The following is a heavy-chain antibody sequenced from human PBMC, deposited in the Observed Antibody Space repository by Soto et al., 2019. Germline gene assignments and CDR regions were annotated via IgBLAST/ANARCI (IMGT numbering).Heavy chain of an antibody. CDR2: ISAYTDNT. J-gene: IGHJ6*02. CDR1: GYPFTTYG. Sequence: ASVKVSCKASGYPFTTYGITWVRQAPVQGLEWLGWISAYTDNTNYAQNLQGRVTMTTDTSTSTAYMELRSLRSDDTAVYYCARENWNYDYYYGMDVWGQGTTVTVS. D-gene: IGHD1-1*01. CDR3: ARENWNYDYYYGMDV. V-gene: IGHV1-18*04.